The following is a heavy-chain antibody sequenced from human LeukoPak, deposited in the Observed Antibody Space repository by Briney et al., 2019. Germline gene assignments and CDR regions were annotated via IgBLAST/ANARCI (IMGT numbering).Heavy chain of an antibody. CDR2: IKKDGSEK. V-gene: IGHV3-7*01. Sequence: GGSLRLSCAASGFSFSSYWMSWVRQAPGKGLEWVANIKKDGSEKYYVDSVKGRFTISRDNAKTSLYLQMNSLRAEDTAVYYCARDLSGVTGYTYGRGIDYWGQGTLVTVSS. CDR3: ARDLSGVTGYTYGRGIDY. J-gene: IGHJ4*02. D-gene: IGHD5-18*01. CDR1: GFSFSSYW.